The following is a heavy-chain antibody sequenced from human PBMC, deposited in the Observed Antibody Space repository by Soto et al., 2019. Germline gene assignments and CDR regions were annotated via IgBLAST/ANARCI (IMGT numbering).Heavy chain of an antibody. CDR2: IKHDGSVK. CDR1: GFTFSGYC. J-gene: IGHJ4*02. Sequence: PXESLRLSCEDSGFTFSGYCMSWVRQAPGKGLEWVADIKHDGSVKFYVDSVKGRFTISRDNAKKLLYLQMSGLRAEDTALYYCARAPYINAWYRFDLWGQGTLVTVSS. V-gene: IGHV3-7*03. D-gene: IGHD6-13*01. CDR3: ARAPYINAWYRFDL.